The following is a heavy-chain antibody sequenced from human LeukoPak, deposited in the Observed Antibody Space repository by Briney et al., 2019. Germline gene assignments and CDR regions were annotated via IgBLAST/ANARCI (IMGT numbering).Heavy chain of an antibody. CDR2: ISCSGGST. D-gene: IGHD1-1*01. CDR3: ARSPGTTLTGDY. V-gene: IGHV3-23*01. CDR1: GFTFSDYY. Sequence: GGSLRLSCAASGFTFSDYYMSWIRQAPGKGLEWVSAISCSGGSTYYADSVKGRFTISRENSKNTLYLQMNSLRAEDTAVYYCARSPGTTLTGDYWGQGTLVTVSS. J-gene: IGHJ4*02.